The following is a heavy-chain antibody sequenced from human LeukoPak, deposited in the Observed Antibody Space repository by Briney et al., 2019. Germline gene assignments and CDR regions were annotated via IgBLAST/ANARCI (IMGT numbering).Heavy chain of an antibody. Sequence: GGSLRLSCAASGFTVDSKYMSWVRQAPGKGLEWVSLIYTGGSTYYADSVRGRFTISRDNSKNTLYLQMNSPRPEDTAVYYCARGFGKAAANVFGGYTMDVWGQGTTVTVSS. J-gene: IGHJ6*02. V-gene: IGHV3-66*02. CDR3: ARGFGKAAANVFGGYTMDV. CDR1: GFTVDSKY. CDR2: IYTGGST. D-gene: IGHD6-13*01.